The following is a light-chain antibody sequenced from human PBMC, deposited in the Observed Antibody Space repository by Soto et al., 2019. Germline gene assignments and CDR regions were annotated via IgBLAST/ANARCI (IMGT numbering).Light chain of an antibody. V-gene: IGKV3-20*01. J-gene: IGKJ3*01. CDR1: QSVSSSH. CDR2: GAS. Sequence: DIVLTQSPGTLSLSPGERATLSCRASQSVSSSHLAWYQQKPGQAPRLLIYGASSRASGIPDRFGGSGSGTDFTLTTSRLEHQDSAVYYCQQYGSSPRFTFGPGTKVDIK. CDR3: QQYGSSPRFT.